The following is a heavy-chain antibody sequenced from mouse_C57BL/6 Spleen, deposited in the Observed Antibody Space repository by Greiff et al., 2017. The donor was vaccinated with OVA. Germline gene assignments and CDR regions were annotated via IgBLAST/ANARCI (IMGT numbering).Heavy chain of an antibody. Sequence: QVQLQQPGAEFVKPGDSVKMSCKASGYTFTSYWITWVKQRPGQGLEWIGDIYPGSVSTNYNEKFKSKATLTVDTSSSTAYMQLSSLHSYDSANYYCESSSYSYAWGYWGKGTSVTVSS. J-gene: IGHJ4*01. CDR2: IYPGSVST. V-gene: IGHV1-55*01. CDR1: GYTFTSYW. CDR3: ESSSYSYAWGY. D-gene: IGHD1-1*01.